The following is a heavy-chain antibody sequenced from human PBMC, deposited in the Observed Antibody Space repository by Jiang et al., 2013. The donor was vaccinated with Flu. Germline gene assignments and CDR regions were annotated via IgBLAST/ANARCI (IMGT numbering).Heavy chain of an antibody. CDR3: AEDIVVIPVGVYYMDV. J-gene: IGHJ6*03. CDR2: IYYSGST. V-gene: IGHV4-39*07. Sequence: TLSLTCTVSGGSISSSSYYWGWIRQPPGKGLEWIGSIYYSGSTYYNPSLKSRVTISLDKSKNKFSLKLSSVTAADTAVYYCAEDIVVIPVGVYYMDVWGKGTTVTVSS. D-gene: IGHD2-2*01. CDR1: GGSISSSSYY.